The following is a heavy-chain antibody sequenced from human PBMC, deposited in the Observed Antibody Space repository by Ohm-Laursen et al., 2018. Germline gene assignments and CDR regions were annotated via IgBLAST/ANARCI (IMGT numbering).Heavy chain of an antibody. CDR1: GFTFNSYS. CDR3: ARDPVRGLTDY. Sequence: SLRLSCAASGFTFNSYSMIWVRQAPGKGLEWVSYISSSGSTIHYADSVKGRFTISRDNAKNSLYLQMNSPRAEDTAVYHCARDPVRGLTDYWGQGTLVTVSS. V-gene: IGHV3-48*04. D-gene: IGHD3-16*01. CDR2: ISSSGSTI. J-gene: IGHJ4*02.